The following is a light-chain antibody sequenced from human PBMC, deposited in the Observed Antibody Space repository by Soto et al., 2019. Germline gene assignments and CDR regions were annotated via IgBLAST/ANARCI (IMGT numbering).Light chain of an antibody. Sequence: EIVLTQSPGTLSLSPGERATLSCRASQSVSRTYLAWYQQKPDQAPRLLIYGASNRATGIPDGFRGSGSGTDFTLTINRLEPGDFAVYFCQQYGSSPYTFGQGTKLEIK. CDR2: GAS. CDR1: QSVSRTY. J-gene: IGKJ2*01. V-gene: IGKV3-20*01. CDR3: QQYGSSPYT.